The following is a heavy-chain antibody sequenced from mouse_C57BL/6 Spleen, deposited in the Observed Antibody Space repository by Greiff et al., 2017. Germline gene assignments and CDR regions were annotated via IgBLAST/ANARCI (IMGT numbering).Heavy chain of an antibody. CDR2: IYPGDGDT. CDR3: ALTTVVEGYFDV. D-gene: IGHD1-1*01. V-gene: IGHV1-82*01. CDR1: GYAFSSSW. Sequence: VQLQQSGPELVKPGASVKISCKASGYAFSSSWMNWVKQRPGKGLEWIGRIYPGDGDTNYNGKVKGKATLTADKSSSTAYMHLSSLTSEDSAVYFCALTTVVEGYFDVWGTGTTVTVSS. J-gene: IGHJ1*03.